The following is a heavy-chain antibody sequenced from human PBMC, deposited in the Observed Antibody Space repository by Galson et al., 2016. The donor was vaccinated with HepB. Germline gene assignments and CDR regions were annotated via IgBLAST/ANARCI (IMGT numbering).Heavy chain of an antibody. CDR1: GDSFSSPNW. J-gene: IGHJ4*02. CDR2: ISHSWTT. V-gene: IGHV4-4*02. CDR3: AREGWSDTHGYDY. Sequence: SETLSLTCAVSGDSFSSPNWWTWVRQPPGKGLEWIGEISHSWTTNYNPSLKSRVTISLDKSRNQFSLTLTSVTVADTAVYYCAREGWSDTHGYDYWGQGTLVTVSS. D-gene: IGHD5-18*01.